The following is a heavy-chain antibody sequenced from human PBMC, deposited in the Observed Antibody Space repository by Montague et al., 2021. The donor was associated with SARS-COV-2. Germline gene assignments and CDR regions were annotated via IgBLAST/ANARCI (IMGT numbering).Heavy chain of an antibody. J-gene: IGHJ4*02. CDR2: IYSGVSST. V-gene: IGHV3-23*03. CDR3: AKGGYSPLTIFGVVRSHYYFDY. D-gene: IGHD3-3*01. Sequence: SLRLSCAASGFTFISYALSWVRQAPGKGLEWVSVIYSGVSSTYYSDSXXGLFTISRDNSKNTLYLQMNGLRAEDTAVYYCAKGGYSPLTIFGVVRSHYYFDYWGQGTLVTVSS. CDR1: GFTFISYA.